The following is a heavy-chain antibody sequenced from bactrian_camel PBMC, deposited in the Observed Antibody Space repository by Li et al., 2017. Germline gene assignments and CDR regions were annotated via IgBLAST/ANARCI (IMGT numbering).Heavy chain of an antibody. CDR1: GFIFVSA. CDR2: INPDGTT. Sequence: QLVESGGGSVQPGGSLRLSCTGSGFIFVSAVEWFRQVDGHTCELVSRINPDGTTYYTDSFKGRFTISQDNAKSTLYLQMNNLRTEDTAMYYCAAKEGSGGYWGCSPEAQDDFGYWGQGTQVTVS. CDR3: AAKEGSGGYWGCSPEAQDDFGY. V-gene: IGHV3S9*01. J-gene: IGHJ6*01. D-gene: IGHD2*01.